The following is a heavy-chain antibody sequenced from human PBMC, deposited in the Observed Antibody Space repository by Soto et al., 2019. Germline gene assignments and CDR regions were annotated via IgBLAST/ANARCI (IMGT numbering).Heavy chain of an antibody. CDR3: AKGVPAATRYFQH. Sequence: VQLVESGGGLVQPGGSLRLSCAASGFSFSSYWMHWVRHAPGKGLVWVSRINSDGSSATYADSVKGRFTISRDNXKNTLYLQMNSLTPEDTAVYYCAKGVPAATRYFQHWRQGTLVTVSS. D-gene: IGHD2-2*01. CDR1: GFSFSSYW. J-gene: IGHJ1*01. CDR2: INSDGSSA. V-gene: IGHV3-74*01.